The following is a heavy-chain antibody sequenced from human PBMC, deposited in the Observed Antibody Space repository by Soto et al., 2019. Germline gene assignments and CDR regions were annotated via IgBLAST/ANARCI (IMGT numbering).Heavy chain of an antibody. CDR1: GFTFSTSA. CDR3: AADVRVCGGYCYALDY. D-gene: IGHD2-21*01. J-gene: IGHJ4*02. CDR2: IVVGSDTT. V-gene: IGHV1-58*02. Sequence: QMQLVQSGPEVKKPGTSVKVSYKTSGFTFSTSAMQWVRQARGQRLEWIGWIVVGSDTTLYAQNFQERLSITSDMSTSTAYMELRILRPDDTALYCTAADVRVCGGYCYALDYWGQGTRVTVCS.